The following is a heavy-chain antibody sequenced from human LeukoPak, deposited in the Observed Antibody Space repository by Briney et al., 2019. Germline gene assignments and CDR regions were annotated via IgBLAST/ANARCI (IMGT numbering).Heavy chain of an antibody. CDR3: AKAGSWYGRAIDY. V-gene: IGHV3-30*18. D-gene: IGHD6-13*01. J-gene: IGHJ4*02. CDR1: GVTFSSYG. Sequence: GGSLRLSCAASGVTFSSYGMHWVRQAPGKGLEWVAVISYDGSNKYYADSVKGRFTISRDNSKNTLYLQMNSLRAEDTAVYYCAKAGSWYGRAIDYWGQGTLVTVSS. CDR2: ISYDGSNK.